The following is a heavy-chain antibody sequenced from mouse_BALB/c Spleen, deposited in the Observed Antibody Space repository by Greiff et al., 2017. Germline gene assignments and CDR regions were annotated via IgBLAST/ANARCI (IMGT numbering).Heavy chain of an antibody. Sequence: EVKLVESGAELVRSGASVKLSCTASGFNIKDYYMHWVKQRPEQGLEWIGWIDPENGDTEYAPKFQGKATMTADTSSNTAYLQLSSLTSEDTAVYYCNGGNYLHAMDYWGQGTSVTVSS. D-gene: IGHD2-1*01. CDR2: IDPENGDT. V-gene: IGHV14-4*02. CDR3: NGGNYLHAMDY. J-gene: IGHJ4*01. CDR1: GFNIKDYY.